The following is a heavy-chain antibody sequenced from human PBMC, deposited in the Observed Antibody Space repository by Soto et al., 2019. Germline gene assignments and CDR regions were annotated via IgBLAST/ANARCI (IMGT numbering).Heavy chain of an antibody. CDR2: ISGSGGST. CDR3: AKDPSPRYCSGGSCYYFDY. J-gene: IGHJ4*02. D-gene: IGHD2-15*01. Sequence: GGSLRLSCAASGFTFSSYAMHWVRQAPGKXLEWVSAISGSGGSTYYADSVKGRFTISRDNSKNTLYLQMNSLRAEDTAVYYCAKDPSPRYCSGGSCYYFDYWGQGSLVTVSS. CDR1: GFTFSSYA. V-gene: IGHV3-23*01.